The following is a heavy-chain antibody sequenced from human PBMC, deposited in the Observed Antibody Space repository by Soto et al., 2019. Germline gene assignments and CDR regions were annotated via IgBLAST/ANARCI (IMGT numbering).Heavy chain of an antibody. J-gene: IGHJ6*02. D-gene: IGHD6-13*01. CDR2: IWYDGSNK. V-gene: IGHV3-33*01. CDR1: GFTFSSYG. CDR3: ARGEQQLAGYGMDV. Sequence: QVQLVESGGGVVQPGRSLRLSCAASGFTFSSYGMHWVRQAPGKGLEWAAVIWYDGSNKYYADSVKGRFTISRDNSKNTLYLQMNSLRAEDTAVYYCARGEQQLAGYGMDVWGQGTTVTVSS.